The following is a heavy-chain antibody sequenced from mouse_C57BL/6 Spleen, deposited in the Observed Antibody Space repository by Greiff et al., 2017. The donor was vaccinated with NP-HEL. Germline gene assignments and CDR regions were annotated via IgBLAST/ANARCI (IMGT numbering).Heavy chain of an antibody. J-gene: IGHJ1*03. CDR3: ARHRNWDGGRYFDV. V-gene: IGHV5-15*01. Sequence: VQLKESGGGLVQPGGSLKLSCAASGFTFSDYGMAWVRQAPRKGPEWVAFISNLAYSIYYADTVTGRFTISRENAKNTLYLEMSSLRSEDTAMYYCARHRNWDGGRYFDVWGTGTTVTVSS. D-gene: IGHD4-1*01. CDR2: ISNLAYSI. CDR1: GFTFSDYG.